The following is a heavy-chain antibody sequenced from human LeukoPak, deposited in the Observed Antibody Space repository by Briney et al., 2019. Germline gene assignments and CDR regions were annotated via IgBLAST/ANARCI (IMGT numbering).Heavy chain of an antibody. V-gene: IGHV6-1*01. D-gene: IGHD6-19*01. Sequence: SQTLSLTCAISGDSVSSNSAAWNWIRQSPSRGLEWLGRTYYRSKWYNDYAVSVKSRITIHPDTSNNQFSLQLNSVTPEDTAVYYCARDRGIAVAVPYYYYGMDVWGQGTTVTVSS. CDR3: ARDRGIAVAVPYYYYGMDV. CDR1: GDSVSSNSAA. J-gene: IGHJ6*02. CDR2: TYYRSKWYN.